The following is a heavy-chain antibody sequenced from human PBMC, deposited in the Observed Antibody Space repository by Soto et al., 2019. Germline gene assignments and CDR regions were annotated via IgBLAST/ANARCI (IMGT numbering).Heavy chain of an antibody. D-gene: IGHD1-26*01. J-gene: IGHJ4*02. Sequence: QVQLQESGPGLVKPSGTLSLTCAVSGGSIRSNNWWSWVRQPPGKGMEWIGEIFHSGSTNYNPSLKTRVTISVDKSKTQFSLKLSSVTAADTAVYYCARVYSGSYSDYWGQGTLVTVSS. CDR3: ARVYSGSYSDY. CDR2: IFHSGST. V-gene: IGHV4-4*02. CDR1: GGSIRSNNW.